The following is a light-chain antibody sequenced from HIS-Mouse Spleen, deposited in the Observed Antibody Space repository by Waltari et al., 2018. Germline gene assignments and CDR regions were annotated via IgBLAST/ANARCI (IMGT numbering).Light chain of an antibody. CDR1: QVISSY. Sequence: AIRMTQSPSSLSASTGDRVTITCRARQVISSYLAWYQQKPGKAPKLLIYAASTLQSGVLSRFSGSGAVTDFTLTIICLQTEDFATYDCQQYYSYPWTFGQGTKVEIK. J-gene: IGKJ1*01. CDR3: QQYYSYPWT. CDR2: AAS. V-gene: IGKV1-8*01.